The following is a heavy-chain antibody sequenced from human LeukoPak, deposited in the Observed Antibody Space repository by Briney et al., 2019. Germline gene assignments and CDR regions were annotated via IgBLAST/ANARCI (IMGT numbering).Heavy chain of an antibody. D-gene: IGHD6-13*01. CDR3: ARCSGIAAAGTRADWFDP. CDR1: GGSISSYY. CDR2: IYYSRST. V-gene: IGHV4-59*01. Sequence: SETLSLTCTVSGGSISSYYWSWIRQPPGKGLEWIGYIYYSRSTNYNPSLKSQVTISVDTSKNQFSLKLSSVTAADTAVYYCARCSGIAAAGTRADWFDPWGQGTLVTVSS. J-gene: IGHJ5*02.